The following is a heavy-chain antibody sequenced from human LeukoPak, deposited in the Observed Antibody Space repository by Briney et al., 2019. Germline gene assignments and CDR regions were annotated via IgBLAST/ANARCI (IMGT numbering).Heavy chain of an antibody. J-gene: IGHJ4*02. CDR2: SSYSGNA. CDR1: GPNMNAYN. D-gene: IGHD5-12*01. V-gene: IGHV4-59*08. Sequence: DTLSLLCGVWGPNMNAYNWLWMPLPPETAVECSGYSSYSGNANYNPSLMSRVTISQDTSKNQLSLRLSSVTAAVTAMYYCAGRVPSGFVDSWGQGTLVTVSS. CDR3: AGRVPSGFVDS.